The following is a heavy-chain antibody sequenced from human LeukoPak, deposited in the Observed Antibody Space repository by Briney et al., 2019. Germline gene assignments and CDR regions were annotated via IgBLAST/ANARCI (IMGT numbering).Heavy chain of an antibody. CDR3: AIFDFLFGEIDNWFDP. J-gene: IGHJ5*02. CDR1: VYSFTSYW. Sequence: GESLKISCKGSVYSFTSYWIGWVRQMPGKGLEWMGIIYPGDSDTRYSPSFQGQVTISADKSISTAYLQWSSLKASDTAMYYCAIFDFLFGEIDNWFDPWGQGTQVTVSS. V-gene: IGHV5-51*01. CDR2: IYPGDSDT. D-gene: IGHD3-16*01.